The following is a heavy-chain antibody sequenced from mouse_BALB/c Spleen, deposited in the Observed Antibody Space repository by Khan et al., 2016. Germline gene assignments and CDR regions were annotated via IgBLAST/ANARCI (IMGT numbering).Heavy chain of an antibody. CDR1: GFAFSRYW. CDR3: TRLYYYGTSDD. Sequence: QLQESGGGLVQPGGSLKLSCAASGFAFSRYWMSWVRQAPGKGLEWIGEINPDSSTINYTPSLTDKFIISRDNAKHTLYLQMSKVRSEDTALYYCTRLYYYGTSDDWGQGTTPTVSS. J-gene: IGHJ2*01. V-gene: IGHV4-1*02. D-gene: IGHD1-1*01. CDR2: INPDSSTI.